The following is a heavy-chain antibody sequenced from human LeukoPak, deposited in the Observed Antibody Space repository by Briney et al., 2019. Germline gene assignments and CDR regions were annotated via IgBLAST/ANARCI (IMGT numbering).Heavy chain of an antibody. V-gene: IGHV4-59*12. CDR3: ARGKDSSGYYDGLGY. CDR1: GGSISSYY. J-gene: IGHJ4*02. D-gene: IGHD3-22*01. Sequence: PSETLSLTCTVSGGSISSYYWSWIRQPPGKGLEWIGYIYYSGSTNYNPSLKSRVTISVDTSKNQFSLKLSSVTAADTAVYYCARGKDSSGYYDGLGYWGQGTLVTVSS. CDR2: IYYSGST.